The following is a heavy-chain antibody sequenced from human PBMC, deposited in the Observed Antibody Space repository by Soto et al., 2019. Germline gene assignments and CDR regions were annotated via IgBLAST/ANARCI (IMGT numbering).Heavy chain of an antibody. D-gene: IGHD2-21*02. Sequence: ETLSLTCTVSGGSVSSRSHYWSWIRQPPGKGPEWIGYIYYSGNTKYNPSLRSRVTISVDTSKNQFSLKVSSVTAADTAIYYCARDFCGGDCSDDYYYYAMDVWGQGTTVTVSS. CDR1: GGSVSSRSHY. J-gene: IGHJ6*02. CDR3: ARDFCGGDCSDDYYYYAMDV. CDR2: IYYSGNT. V-gene: IGHV4-61*01.